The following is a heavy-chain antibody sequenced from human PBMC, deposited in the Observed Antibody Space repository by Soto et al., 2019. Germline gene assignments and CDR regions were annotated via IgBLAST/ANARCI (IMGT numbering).Heavy chain of an antibody. Sequence: EVQLLESGGGLVQPGGSLRLSCAASEPRFGSYAMFWVRQAPGKGLEGVSAITSGGDKTYFAEPVKGRFTISRDNSRNTVYLHVNSLRAEDTAVYFCTNGPLITGDIWGQGTLVTVSS. CDR2: ITSGGDKT. V-gene: IGHV3-23*01. CDR3: TNGPLITGDI. CDR1: EPRFGSYA. D-gene: IGHD3-22*01. J-gene: IGHJ1*01.